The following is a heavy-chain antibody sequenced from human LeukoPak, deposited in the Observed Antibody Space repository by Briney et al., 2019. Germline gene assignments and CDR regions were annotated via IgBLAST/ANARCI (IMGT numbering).Heavy chain of an antibody. CDR2: INPNSGGT. CDR3: ARDHDYGDSFFDY. Sequence: GASVKVSCKASGYTFTGYYMHWVRQAPGQGLEWMGWINPNSGGTNYAQKFQGWVTMTRDTSISTAYMELSRLRSDDTAVYYCARDHDYGDSFFDYWGQGTLVTVSS. V-gene: IGHV1-2*04. CDR1: GYTFTGYY. J-gene: IGHJ4*02. D-gene: IGHD4-17*01.